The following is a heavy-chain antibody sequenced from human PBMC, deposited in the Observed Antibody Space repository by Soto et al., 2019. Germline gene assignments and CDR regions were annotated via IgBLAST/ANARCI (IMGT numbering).Heavy chain of an antibody. J-gene: IGHJ4*02. CDR1: GFTFSNYW. Sequence: EVHLVESGGAVVQPGGSLRLSCATSGFTFSNYWMHWVRQVPGRGLVWVSRIDTDGSTTSYADFAKGRFTISRDNAKSTLSLQMNRLRAEDTAIYYCACSRRPARLGPKGAIDYWGQGTLVTVSS. D-gene: IGHD2-15*01. CDR3: ACSRRPARLGPKGAIDY. V-gene: IGHV3-74*01. CDR2: IDTDGSTT.